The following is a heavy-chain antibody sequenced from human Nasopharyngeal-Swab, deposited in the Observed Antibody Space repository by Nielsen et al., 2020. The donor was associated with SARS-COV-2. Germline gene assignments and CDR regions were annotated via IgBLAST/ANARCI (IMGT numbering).Heavy chain of an antibody. CDR3: AKDLRGPYFF. V-gene: IGHV3-30*18. CDR1: GFTFSFFG. D-gene: IGHD2/OR15-2a*01. J-gene: IGHJ4*02. CDR2: ISYDGSDK. Sequence: GESLKISCAASGFTFSFFGMHWVRQAPGKGLEWVATISYDGSDKRYVDSVKGRFTVSRDNSKNTLSLQMNGLGAEDTAVYYCAKDLRGPYFFWGQGTLVTVSS.